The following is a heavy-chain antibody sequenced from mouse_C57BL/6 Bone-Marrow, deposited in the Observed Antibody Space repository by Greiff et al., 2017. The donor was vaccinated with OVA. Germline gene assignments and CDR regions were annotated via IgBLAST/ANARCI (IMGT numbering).Heavy chain of an antibody. D-gene: IGHD1-1*01. V-gene: IGHV10-3*01. Sequence: GGGLVQPKGSLKLSCAASGFTFNTYAMHWVRQAPGKGLEWVARIRSKSSNYATYYADSVKDRFTISRDDSQSMLYLQMNNLKTEDTAMYYCVRGHYYGSSYLYAMDYWGQGTSVTVSS. CDR2: IRSKSSNYAT. J-gene: IGHJ4*01. CDR3: VRGHYYGSSYLYAMDY. CDR1: GFTFNTYA.